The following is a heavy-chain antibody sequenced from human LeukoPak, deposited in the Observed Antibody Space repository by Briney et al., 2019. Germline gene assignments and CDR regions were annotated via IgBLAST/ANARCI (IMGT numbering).Heavy chain of an antibody. CDR2: ISHRGST. D-gene: IGHD4-17*01. CDR3: ARGEYGNQRSNNWFDP. V-gene: IGHV4-34*01. J-gene: IGHJ5*02. CDR1: GESFNGYY. Sequence: PSETLSLTRAVYGESFNGYYWSWIRQPPGKGLEWIGEISHRGSTNCNPSLKSRVTISIDTSKNQFSLKLSSVTAADTAVYYCARGEYGNQRSNNWFDPWGQGTLVTVSS.